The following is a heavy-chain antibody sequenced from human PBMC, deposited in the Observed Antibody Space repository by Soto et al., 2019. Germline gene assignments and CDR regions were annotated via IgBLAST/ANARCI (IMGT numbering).Heavy chain of an antibody. V-gene: IGHV4-34*01. J-gene: IGHJ4*02. D-gene: IGHD3-3*01. CDR1: GGSFSGYY. CDR3: ARGAAVDRITIFGVVIQGEQYLYYFDY. CDR2: INHSGST. Sequence: PSETLSLTCAVYGGSFSGYYWSWIRQPPGKGLEWIGEINHSGSTNYNPSLKSRVTISVDTSKNQFSLKLSSVTAADTAVYYCARGAAVDRITIFGVVIQGEQYLYYFDYRGQGTLVTVSS.